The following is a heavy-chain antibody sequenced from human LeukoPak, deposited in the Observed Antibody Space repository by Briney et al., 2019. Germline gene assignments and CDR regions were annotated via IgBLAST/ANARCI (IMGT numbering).Heavy chain of an antibody. D-gene: IGHD3-22*01. CDR3: ARHTGGNYYDSSGYYYDFDY. V-gene: IGHV4-59*08. CDR2: IYYSGST. J-gene: IGHJ4*02. CDR1: VGSISSYY. Sequence: SETLSLTCTVSVGSISSYYWSLIRQPPGKGLEWIGYIYYSGSTNYNPSLKSRVTISVDTSKNQFSLKLSSVTAADTAVYYCARHTGGNYYDSSGYYYDFDYWGQGTLVTVSS.